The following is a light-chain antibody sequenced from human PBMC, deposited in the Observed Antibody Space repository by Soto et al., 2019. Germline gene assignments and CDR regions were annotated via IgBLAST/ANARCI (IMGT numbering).Light chain of an antibody. CDR2: GAS. Sequence: EVVMTQSPATLSVSVGNRATLSCRASQSVSSNLAWYQQKPGQAPRLLIYGASTRATGIPARFSGSGSGTEFTLTISSLQSEDFAVYSCQQYNNWPLTFGGGTKVDIK. CDR1: QSVSSN. V-gene: IGKV3-15*01. CDR3: QQYNNWPLT. J-gene: IGKJ4*01.